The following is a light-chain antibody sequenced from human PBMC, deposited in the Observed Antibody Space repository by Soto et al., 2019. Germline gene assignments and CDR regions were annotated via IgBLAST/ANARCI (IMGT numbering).Light chain of an antibody. CDR1: QSVGNN. J-gene: IGKJ4*01. Sequence: EIVLTQSPATLSVSPGERATLSCRASQSVGNNFAWYQQKPGQAPRLLIFATSTRATGVPARFSGSGSGTEVTLTISSLQSEDFAVYYCQQYGDWPLTFGGGDKVEIE. V-gene: IGKV3-15*01. CDR3: QQYGDWPLT. CDR2: ATS.